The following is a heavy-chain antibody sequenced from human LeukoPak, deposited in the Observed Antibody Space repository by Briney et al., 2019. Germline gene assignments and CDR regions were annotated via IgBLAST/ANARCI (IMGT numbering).Heavy chain of an antibody. V-gene: IGHV3-48*03. CDR3: AELGITMIGGV. J-gene: IGHJ6*04. CDR2: ISSSGSTI. Sequence: GGSLRLSCAASGFTFISYEMNWVRQAPREGLGWVSYISSSGSTIYYADSVKGRFTISRDNAKNSLYLQMNSLRAEDTAVYYCAELGITMIGGVWGKGTTVTISS. D-gene: IGHD3-10*02. CDR1: GFTFISYE.